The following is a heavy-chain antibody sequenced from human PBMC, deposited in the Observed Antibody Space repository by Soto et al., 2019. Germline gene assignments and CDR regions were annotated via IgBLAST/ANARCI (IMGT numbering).Heavy chain of an antibody. CDR2: INAGYGNT. CDR3: ARDTGDGTFDF. D-gene: IGHD7-27*01. V-gene: IGHV1-3*01. J-gene: IGHJ4*02. CDR1: GYTFSSYA. Sequence: ASVKVSCKASGYTFSSYAMHWVRQAPGQRLEWMGWINAGYGNTKSSQKFQDRVAIARDTSASTAYMELTSLRSEDTSVYYCARDTGDGTFDFWGQATLVTVSS.